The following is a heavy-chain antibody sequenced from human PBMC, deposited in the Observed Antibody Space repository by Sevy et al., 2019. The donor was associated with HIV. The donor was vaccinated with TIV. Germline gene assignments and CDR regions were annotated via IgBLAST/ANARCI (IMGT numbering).Heavy chain of an antibody. J-gene: IGHJ4*02. CDR1: GYTFTSYG. D-gene: IGHD3-16*01. Sequence: ASVKVSCKASGYTFTSYGISWVRQAPGQGLEWMGRISAYKGNTNYAQKFQGRVTMTTDTSTFTAYMELRSLRYDDTAVYYCARDRDYDYIWGTFPYRDYWGQGTLVTVSS. CDR2: ISAYKGNT. CDR3: ARDRDYDYIWGTFPYRDY. V-gene: IGHV1-18*01.